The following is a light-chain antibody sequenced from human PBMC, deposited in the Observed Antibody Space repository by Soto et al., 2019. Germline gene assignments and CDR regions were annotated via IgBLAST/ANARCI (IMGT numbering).Light chain of an antibody. Sequence: VVMKQSPLTLSASAGESVMFSSRASQSVGSNIAWYQQKPGQSPRLLVYDASTRATAIPARFSGSGSETEFTLTINTLQPEDLAVYYCQQYSQWPSYTFGQGT. J-gene: IGKJ2*01. CDR1: QSVGSN. CDR2: DAS. V-gene: IGKV3-15*01. CDR3: QQYSQWPSYT.